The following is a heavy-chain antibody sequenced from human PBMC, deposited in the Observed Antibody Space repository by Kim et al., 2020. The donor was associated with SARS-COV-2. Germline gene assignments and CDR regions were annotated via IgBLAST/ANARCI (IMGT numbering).Heavy chain of an antibody. Sequence: GGSLRLSCAASGFTFSSYSMNWVRQAPGKGLEWVSYISSSSTIYYADSVKGRFTISRDNAKNAVDLQMNSLRDEDTAVYYCARSGNFRVDYWGQGTRVTVSS. CDR1: GFTFSSYS. V-gene: IGHV3-48*02. CDR3: ARSGNFRVDY. J-gene: IGHJ4*02. CDR2: ISSSSTI.